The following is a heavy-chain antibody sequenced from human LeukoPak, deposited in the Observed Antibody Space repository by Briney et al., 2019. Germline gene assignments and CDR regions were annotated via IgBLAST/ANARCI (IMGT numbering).Heavy chain of an antibody. Sequence: GSLRLSCAASGFIFTNYFMSWMRQPPGKGLEWIGSIYYSGSTYYNPSLKSRVTISVDTSKNQFSLKLSSVTAADTAVYYCATTVQTYYDFWSGYYSFDYWGQGTLVTVSS. CDR2: IYYSGST. V-gene: IGHV4-39*01. CDR1: GFIFTNYF. D-gene: IGHD3-3*01. CDR3: ATTVQTYYDFWSGYYSFDY. J-gene: IGHJ4*02.